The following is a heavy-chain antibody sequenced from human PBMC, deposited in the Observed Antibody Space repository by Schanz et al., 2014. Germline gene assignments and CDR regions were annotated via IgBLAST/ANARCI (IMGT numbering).Heavy chain of an antibody. V-gene: IGHV3-21*04. J-gene: IGHJ3*02. CDR1: GFTFSSYC. CDR2: ISTSGTYM. CDR3: AKGRFGELSAFDI. D-gene: IGHD3-10*01. Sequence: EVQLVESGGGLVQPGGSLRLSCAASGFTFSSYCMHWVRQAPGRGLEWVSSISTSGTYMYIADSLKGRLTISRDDAKKSMYLQMNNLRAEDTAVYYCAKGRFGELSAFDIWGQGTMVTVSS.